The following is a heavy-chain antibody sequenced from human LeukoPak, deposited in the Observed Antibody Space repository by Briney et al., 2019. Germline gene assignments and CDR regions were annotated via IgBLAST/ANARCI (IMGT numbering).Heavy chain of an antibody. CDR2: IYHSGST. CDR1: GGSISSGMYY. Sequence: SETLSLTCSVSGGSISSGMYYWGWIRQPPRKGLEWIGSIYHSGSTLYNSSLKGRVTISVDTTRNQFSLNLNPVTAADTAVYYCARTAAGYLSYYFDYWGQGTLVSVSS. CDR3: ARTAAGYLSYYFDY. V-gene: IGHV4-39*01. D-gene: IGHD6-13*01. J-gene: IGHJ4*01.